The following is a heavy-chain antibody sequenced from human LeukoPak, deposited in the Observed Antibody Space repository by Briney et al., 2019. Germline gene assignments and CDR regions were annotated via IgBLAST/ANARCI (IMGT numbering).Heavy chain of an antibody. D-gene: IGHD6-13*01. J-gene: IGHJ4*02. CDR1: GFTFSSYA. CDR3: AKRGLAAAASFDY. CDR2: ISGGGDST. V-gene: IGHV3-23*01. Sequence: GGSLRLSCAASGFTFSSYAMSWVRQAPGKGLEWVSTISGGGDSTYYADSVKGRFTISRDSSKNTLYLQMNSLRADDTAVYYCAKRGLAAAASFDYWGQGTLVTVSS.